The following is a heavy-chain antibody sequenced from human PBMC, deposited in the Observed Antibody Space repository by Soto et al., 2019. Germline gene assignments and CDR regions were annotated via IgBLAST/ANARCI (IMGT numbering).Heavy chain of an antibody. J-gene: IGHJ5*02. CDR2: MYYSGST. CDR1: GDSISSSY. V-gene: IGHV4-59*08. CDR3: ARHRALNWFDP. Sequence: SETLSLTCTVSGDSISSSYWSWIRQPPGKGLEWIGYMYYSGSTSYNPSLNSRVTLSVDTSKNQFFLKLSFVTAADTAVYYCARHRALNWFDPWGQETRVTVSS.